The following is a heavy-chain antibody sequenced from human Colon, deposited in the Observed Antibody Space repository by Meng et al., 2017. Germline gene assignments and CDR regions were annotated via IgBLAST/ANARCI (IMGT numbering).Heavy chain of an antibody. CDR1: CAHMSGSDS. V-gene: IGHV4-4*02. D-gene: IGHD2/OR15-2a*01. Sequence: TRSLARGVLCAHMSGSDSCVDMRLTVGKGLEWLGELLHSGTGLYNPSLKSRVTISVDKSKNQVSMRLSSVTAADTAVYYCARRNSNNRFDPWGQGILVTVSS. CDR2: LLHSGTG. CDR3: ARRNSNNRFDP. J-gene: IGHJ5*02.